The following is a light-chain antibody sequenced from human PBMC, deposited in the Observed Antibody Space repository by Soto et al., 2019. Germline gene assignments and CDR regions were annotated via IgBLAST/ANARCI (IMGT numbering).Light chain of an antibody. V-gene: IGKV4-1*01. CDR1: QSVLYSSNNKNY. CDR2: WAS. J-gene: IGKJ2*01. CDR3: QQYSTTPPT. Sequence: DIVMTQSPDSLAVSLGERATINCKSSQSVLYSSNNKNYLAWYQQKPGQPPKLLIYWASTRESGVPDRFSDSGSGTDFTLTISSLQAEDVAVYYCQQYSTTPPTFGQGTKLEIK.